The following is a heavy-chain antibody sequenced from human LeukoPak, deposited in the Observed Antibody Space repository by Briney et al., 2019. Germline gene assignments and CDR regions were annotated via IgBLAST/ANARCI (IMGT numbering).Heavy chain of an antibody. D-gene: IGHD3-9*01. J-gene: IGHJ4*02. V-gene: IGHV3-23*01. CDR2: ISGSGGST. Sequence: GGSLRLSCAASGFTFSSYAMSWVRQAPGKGLEWVSAISGSGGSTYYADSVKGRFTISRDSSKNTLYLQMNSLRAEDTAVYYCAKVSTLLRYFDWLLSYFDYWGQGTLVTVSS. CDR1: GFTFSSYA. CDR3: AKVSTLLRYFDWLLSYFDY.